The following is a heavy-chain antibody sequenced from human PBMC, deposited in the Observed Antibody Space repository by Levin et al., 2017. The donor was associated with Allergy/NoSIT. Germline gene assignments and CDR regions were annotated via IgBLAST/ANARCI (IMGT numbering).Heavy chain of an antibody. CDR3: ARVRVILTGYYRGSQASYYYGMDV. CDR1: GGSFSDYN. Sequence: SCAVYGGSFSDYNWSWIRQPPGKGLQWIGEITHSGSTTYTPSLKSRVTILVDTSKNEISLRLSSATAADRAGYYWARVRVILTGYYRGSQASYYYGMDVWGQGTTVTVSS. V-gene: IGHV4-34*01. J-gene: IGHJ6*02. CDR2: ITHSGST. D-gene: IGHD3-9*01.